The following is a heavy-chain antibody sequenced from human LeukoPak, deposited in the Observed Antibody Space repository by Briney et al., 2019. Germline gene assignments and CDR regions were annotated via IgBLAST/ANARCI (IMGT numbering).Heavy chain of an antibody. Sequence: PSETLSLTCAVYGGSFSGYYWSWIRQPPGKGLEWIREINHSGSTNYNPSLKSRVTISVDTSKNQFSLKLSSVTAADTAVYYCASLHYDSSAFYSFFDYWGQGTLVTVSS. CDR3: ASLHYDSSAFYSFFDY. CDR2: INHSGST. V-gene: IGHV4-34*01. CDR1: GGSFSGYY. D-gene: IGHD3-22*01. J-gene: IGHJ4*02.